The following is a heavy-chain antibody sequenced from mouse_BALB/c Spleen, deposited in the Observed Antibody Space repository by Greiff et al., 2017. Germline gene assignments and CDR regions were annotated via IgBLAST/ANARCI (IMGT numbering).Heavy chain of an antibody. CDR1: GDSITSCY. D-gene: IGHD2-10*02. CDR3: ARSKYGNYGLAY. J-gene: IGHJ3*01. CDR2: ISYSGST. V-gene: IGHV3-8*02. Sequence: EVQVVESGPSLVKPSQTLSLTCSVTGDSITSCYWNWIRKFPGHKLEYMGYISYSGSTYYNPSFKSRISSTRDTAKNQYYLQLNSVTTEDTATYYCARSKYGNYGLAYWGQGTLVTVSA.